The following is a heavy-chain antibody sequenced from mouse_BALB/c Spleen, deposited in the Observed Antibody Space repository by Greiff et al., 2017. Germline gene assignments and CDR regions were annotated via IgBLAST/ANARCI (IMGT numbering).Heavy chain of an antibody. J-gene: IGHJ4*01. CDR1: GYAFTNYL. Sequence: QVQLQQSGAELVRPGTSVKVSCKASGYAFTNYLIEWVKQRPGQGLEWIGVINPGSGSTNYDEKFKSKATLTVDTSSSTAYMQLSSLTSEDSAVYYCTRPHYYAMDYWGQGTSVTVSS. V-gene: IGHV1-54*01. CDR3: TRPHYYAMDY. CDR2: INPGSGST.